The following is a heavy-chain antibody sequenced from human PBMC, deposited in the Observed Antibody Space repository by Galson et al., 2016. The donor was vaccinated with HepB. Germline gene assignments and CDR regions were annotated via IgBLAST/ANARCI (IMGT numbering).Heavy chain of an antibody. D-gene: IGHD3-10*01. CDR1: GGTFSSYA. CDR2: IIPMFGTP. J-gene: IGHJ6*02. Sequence: KVSCKAAGGTFSSYAFSWVRQAPGQGLEWMGGIIPMFGTPNYAQKFQGKVTITADKSTSTASMEWSSLRSEDTTVYYCARIICKFYYGPEDYFYGMDVWGQGTTVTVSS. V-gene: IGHV1-69*06. CDR3: ARIICKFYYGPEDYFYGMDV.